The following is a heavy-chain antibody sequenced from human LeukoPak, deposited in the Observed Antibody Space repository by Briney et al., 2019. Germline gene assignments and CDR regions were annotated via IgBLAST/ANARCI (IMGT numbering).Heavy chain of an antibody. CDR2: ISIYNTNT. CDR3: ARVEGPSIFGVIDY. Sequence: ASVKVSCKAPGYTFTSYGISWVRQAPGQGLEWMGWISIYNTNTNYAQNLQGRVTMTTDTSTSTTYMELRSLRSDGTAVYYCARVEGPSIFGVIDYWGQGTLVTVSS. V-gene: IGHV1-18*01. D-gene: IGHD3-3*01. J-gene: IGHJ4*02. CDR1: GYTFTSYG.